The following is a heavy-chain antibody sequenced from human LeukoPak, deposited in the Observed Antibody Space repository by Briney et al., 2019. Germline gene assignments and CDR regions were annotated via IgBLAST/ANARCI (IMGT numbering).Heavy chain of an antibody. D-gene: IGHD5/OR15-5a*01. CDR3: TTDPFYDSAGFAF. Sequence: GGSLRLSCAASIYIFSDAWMNWVRQAPGKGLEWVGRIETKAHGGTTKYAAPVKGRFTISRDDSKNTLYLQMSSLKTEDTAAYYCTTDPFYDSAGFAFWGQGTLVTVSS. CDR1: IYIFSDAW. CDR2: IETKAHGGTT. J-gene: IGHJ4*02. V-gene: IGHV3-15*07.